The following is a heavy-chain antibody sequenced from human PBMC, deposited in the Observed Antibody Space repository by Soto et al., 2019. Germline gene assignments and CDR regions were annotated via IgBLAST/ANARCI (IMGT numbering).Heavy chain of an antibody. J-gene: IGHJ6*02. V-gene: IGHV5-51*01. CDR1: GYSFTSYW. CDR2: IYPGDSDT. Sequence: PGESLKISCKGSGYSFTSYWIGWVRQMPGKGLEWMGIIYPGDSDTRYSPSFQGQVTISADKSISTAYLQWSSLKASDTAMYYCARLSDYSNAEPYYYYGMDVWGQGTTVTVSS. CDR3: ARLSDYSNAEPYYYYGMDV. D-gene: IGHD4-4*01.